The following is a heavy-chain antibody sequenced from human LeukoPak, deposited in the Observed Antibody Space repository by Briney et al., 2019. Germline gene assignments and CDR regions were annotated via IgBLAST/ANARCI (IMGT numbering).Heavy chain of an antibody. CDR2: ISSSGSTI. V-gene: IGHV3-48*03. CDR1: GLTFSSYE. Sequence: GGSLRLSCAASGLTFSSYEMNWVRQAPGKGLEWVSYISSSGSTIYYADYEKGRFTISRDNTKNSLYLQMNSLRAEDTAVYYCAELGITMIGGVWGKGTTVTVSS. D-gene: IGHD3-10*02. CDR3: AELGITMIGGV. J-gene: IGHJ6*04.